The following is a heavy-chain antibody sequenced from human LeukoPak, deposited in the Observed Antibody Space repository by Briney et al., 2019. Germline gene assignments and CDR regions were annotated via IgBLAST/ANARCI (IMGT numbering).Heavy chain of an antibody. D-gene: IGHD3-3*01. CDR1: GYTFTSYD. V-gene: IGHV1-8*03. Sequence: ASVKVSCKASGYTFTSYDINWVRQATGQGLEWMGWMNPNSANTGYAQKFQGRVTITRNTSISTAYMELSSLRSEDTAVYYCARGVRFLEWLPFDYWGQGTLVTVSS. J-gene: IGHJ4*02. CDR2: MNPNSANT. CDR3: ARGVRFLEWLPFDY.